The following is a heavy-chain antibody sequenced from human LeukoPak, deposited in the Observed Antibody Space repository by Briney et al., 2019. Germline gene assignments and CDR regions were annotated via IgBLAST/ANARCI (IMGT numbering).Heavy chain of an antibody. Sequence: SVKVSCKASGGTFSSYAISWVRQAPGQGLEWMGGIIPIFGTANYAQKFQGRVTITTDESTSTAYMELSSLRSEDTAVYYCASFYCGGDCYYDYWGQGTLVTVSS. V-gene: IGHV1-69*05. J-gene: IGHJ4*03. CDR1: GGTFSSYA. CDR2: IIPIFGTA. CDR3: ASFYCGGDCYYDY. D-gene: IGHD2-21*02.